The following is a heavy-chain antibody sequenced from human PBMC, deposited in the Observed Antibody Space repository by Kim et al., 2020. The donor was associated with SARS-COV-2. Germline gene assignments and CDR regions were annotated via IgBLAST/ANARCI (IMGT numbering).Heavy chain of an antibody. V-gene: IGHV3-49*04. CDR3: TRVAYGDSPYFYYGMDV. CDR2: IRSKAYGGTT. D-gene: IGHD4-17*01. J-gene: IGHJ6*02. Sequence: GGSLRLSCTASGFTFGDYAMSWVRQAPGKGLEWVGFIRSKAYGGTTENAASVKGRFTISREDSKGIAYLQMNSLKTDDTAVYFCTRVAYGDSPYFYYGMDVWGQGTTVTVSS. CDR1: GFTFGDYA.